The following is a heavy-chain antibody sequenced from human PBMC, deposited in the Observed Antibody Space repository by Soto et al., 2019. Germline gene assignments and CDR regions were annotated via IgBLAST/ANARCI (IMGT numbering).Heavy chain of an antibody. D-gene: IGHD3-3*01. CDR2: IIPIFGTA. V-gene: IGHV1-69*13. CDR1: GVTFSSYA. J-gene: IGHJ5*02. Sequence: VKVSCKASGVTFSSYAISWVRQAPGQGLEWMGGIIPIFGTANYAQKFQGRVTITADESTSTAYMELSSLRSEDTAVYYCARVPYFWSGYFYWFDPWGQGTLVTVSS. CDR3: ARVPYFWSGYFYWFDP.